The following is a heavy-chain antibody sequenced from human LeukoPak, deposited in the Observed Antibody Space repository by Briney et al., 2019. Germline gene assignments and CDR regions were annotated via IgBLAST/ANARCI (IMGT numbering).Heavy chain of an antibody. J-gene: IGHJ5*02. CDR2: IYSGGST. CDR1: GFTVSSNY. V-gene: IGHV3-53*01. CDR3: VKENTGTYRGNWFDP. Sequence: GGSLRLSCAASGFTVSSNYMSWVRQAPGKGLEWVSVIYSGGSTYYADSVKGRFTISRDNSKNTLYLQMSSLRVEDTAVYYCVKENTGTYRGNWFDPWGQGTLVTVSS. D-gene: IGHD1-7*01.